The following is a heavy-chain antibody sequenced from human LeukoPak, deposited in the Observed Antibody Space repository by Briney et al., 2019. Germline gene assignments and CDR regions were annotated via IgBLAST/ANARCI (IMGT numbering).Heavy chain of an antibody. J-gene: IGHJ6*02. CDR1: GYTFTSYD. V-gene: IGHV1-2*02. Sequence: ASVKVSCKASGYTFTSYDINWVRQATGQGLEWMGWINPNSGGTNYAQKFQGGVTMTRDTSISTAYMELSRLRSDDTAVYYCARAQYCSSTSCSVGYHYGMDVWGQGTTVTVSS. CDR2: INPNSGGT. CDR3: ARAQYCSSTSCSVGYHYGMDV. D-gene: IGHD2-2*01.